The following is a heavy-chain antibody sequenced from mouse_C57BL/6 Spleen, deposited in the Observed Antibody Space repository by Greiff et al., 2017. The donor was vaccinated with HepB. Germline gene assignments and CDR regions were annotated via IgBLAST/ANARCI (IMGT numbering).Heavy chain of an antibody. CDR2: IRNKANGYTT. CDR3: GRSTGLYD. V-gene: IGHV7-3*01. Sequence: DVKLVESGGGLVQPGGSLSLSCAASGFTFTDYYMSWVRQPPGKALEWLGFIRNKANGYTTEYSASVKGRFTISRGNSQSILYLQMNALSAEDSATYYCGRSTGLYDWGQGTTLTVSS. CDR1: GFTFTDYY. J-gene: IGHJ2*01. D-gene: IGHD4-1*01.